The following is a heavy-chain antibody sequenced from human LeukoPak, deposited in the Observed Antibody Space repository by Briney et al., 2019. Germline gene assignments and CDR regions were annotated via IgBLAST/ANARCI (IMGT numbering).Heavy chain of an antibody. CDR2: IYSGGGT. Sequence: GGSLRLSCAASGFTVSSNYMSWVRQAPGKGLEWVSVIYSGGGTYYADSVKGRFTISRDNSKNTLYLQMNSLRAKDTAVYYCARLQGLYSGSYFDYWGQGTLVTVSS. V-gene: IGHV3-53*01. CDR3: ARLQGLYSGSYFDY. CDR1: GFTVSSNY. D-gene: IGHD1-26*01. J-gene: IGHJ4*02.